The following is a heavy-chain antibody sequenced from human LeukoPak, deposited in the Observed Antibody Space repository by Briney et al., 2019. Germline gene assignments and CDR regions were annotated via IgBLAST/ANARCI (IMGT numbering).Heavy chain of an antibody. J-gene: IGHJ4*02. Sequence: SQTLSLTCAISGDSVSSNSAAWNWIRQSPSRGLEWLGGTYYRSKWYNDYAVSVKSRITINPDTSKNQFSLQLNSVTPEDTAVYYCARQAGYYPSTYSSSSEYFDYWGQGTLVTVSS. CDR1: GDSVSSNSAA. D-gene: IGHD6-6*01. V-gene: IGHV6-1*01. CDR2: TYYRSKWYN. CDR3: ARQAGYYPSTYSSSSEYFDY.